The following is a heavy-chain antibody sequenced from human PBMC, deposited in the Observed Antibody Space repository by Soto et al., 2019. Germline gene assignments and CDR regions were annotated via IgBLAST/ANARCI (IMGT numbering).Heavy chain of an antibody. J-gene: IGHJ5*02. CDR1: GGTFSSCA. V-gene: IGHV1-69*01. CDR2: IIPIFGTA. CDR3: ARDKRTYSSGSNWFDP. Sequence: QVQLVQSGAEVKKPGSSVKVSCRASGGTFSSCAISWVRQAPGEGVEWMGGIIPIFGTANYAQKFQGRVTITADESTSTAYMELSSLRSEDTAVYYCARDKRTYSSGSNWFDPWGQGTLVTVSS. D-gene: IGHD5-18*01.